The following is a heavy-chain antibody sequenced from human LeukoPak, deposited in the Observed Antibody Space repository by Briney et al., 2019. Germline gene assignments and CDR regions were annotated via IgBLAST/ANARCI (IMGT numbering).Heavy chain of an antibody. V-gene: IGHV4-38-2*02. CDR2: IYQSGDT. Sequence: SETLSLTCTVSGDSIGSGYYWDWIRQPPGKGLEWIGSIYQSGDTFYKPSLKSRATVSVDTTNNQLSLKLSSVTAADMAVYYCTRGGDGFHIWGQGTMVIVSS. CDR3: TRGGDGFHI. J-gene: IGHJ3*02. CDR1: GDSIGSGYY.